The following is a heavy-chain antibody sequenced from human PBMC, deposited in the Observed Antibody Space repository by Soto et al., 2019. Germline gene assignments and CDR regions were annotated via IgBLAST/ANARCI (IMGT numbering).Heavy chain of an antibody. V-gene: IGHV4-61*01. Sequence: SETLSLTCTVSGGSVSSGSYYWSWIRQPPGKGLEWIGYIYYSGSTNYNPSLKSRVTISVDTSKNQFSLKLSSVTAADTAVYYCARFGYDPYYYYGMDVWGQGTTVTVSS. J-gene: IGHJ6*02. CDR1: GGSVSSGSYY. CDR3: ARFGYDPYYYYGMDV. CDR2: IYYSGST. D-gene: IGHD5-12*01.